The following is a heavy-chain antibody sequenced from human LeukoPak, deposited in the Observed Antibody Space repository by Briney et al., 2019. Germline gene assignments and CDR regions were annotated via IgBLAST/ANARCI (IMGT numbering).Heavy chain of an antibody. CDR1: GGSISSSTYY. Sequence: KPSETLSLTCTVSGGSISSSTYYWGWIRQPPGKGLEWIGSIYYSGSTYYNPSLRSRVTISVDTSKNQFSLKLSSVTAADTAVYYCARPARVYVQTSCFDPWGQGTLVAVSS. V-gene: IGHV4-39*07. D-gene: IGHD3-10*02. J-gene: IGHJ5*02. CDR3: ARPARVYVQTSCFDP. CDR2: IYYSGST.